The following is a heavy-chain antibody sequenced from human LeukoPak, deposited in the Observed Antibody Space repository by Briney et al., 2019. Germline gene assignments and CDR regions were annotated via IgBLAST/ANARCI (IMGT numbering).Heavy chain of an antibody. J-gene: IGHJ4*02. CDR2: ISSSSSTI. CDR1: GFTFSSYS. Sequence: GGSLRLSCAASGFTFSSYSMNWVRQAPGKGLEWVSYISSSSSTIYYADSVKGRFTISRDNAKNSQYLQMNSLRAKDTAVYYCAKSKIAVAGPFDYWGQGTLVTVSS. CDR3: AKSKIAVAGPFDY. D-gene: IGHD6-19*01. V-gene: IGHV3-48*04.